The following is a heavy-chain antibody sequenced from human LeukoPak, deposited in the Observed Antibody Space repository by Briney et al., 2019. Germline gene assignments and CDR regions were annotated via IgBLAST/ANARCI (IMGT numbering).Heavy chain of an antibody. Sequence: ASVKVSCKASGYTFTGKFIHWVRQAPGQGLEWMGWIDPSSGGTDYAQKFRGRVTMTRDTSTSTAYMDLSSLISDDTAVYYCARDREGLAYFDYWGQGTLVTVSS. J-gene: IGHJ4*02. CDR3: ARDREGLAYFDY. D-gene: IGHD3/OR15-3a*01. CDR1: GYTFTGKF. V-gene: IGHV1-2*02. CDR2: IDPSSGGT.